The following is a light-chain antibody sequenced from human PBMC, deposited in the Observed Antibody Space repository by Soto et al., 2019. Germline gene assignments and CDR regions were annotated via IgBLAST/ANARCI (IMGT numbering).Light chain of an antibody. CDR1: QSISNY. Sequence: DIQMAQSPSSLSASVGDRVTITCRASQSISNYLNWYQQKPGKAPKLLIYSASNLQSGVPSRFRGSGSGTDFTFTISSLQPEDFATYYCQQSYSTLETFGQGTKVDIK. CDR2: SAS. CDR3: QQSYSTLET. V-gene: IGKV1-39*01. J-gene: IGKJ1*01.